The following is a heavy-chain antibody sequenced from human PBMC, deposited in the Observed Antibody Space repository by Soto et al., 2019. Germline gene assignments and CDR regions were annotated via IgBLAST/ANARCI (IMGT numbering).Heavy chain of an antibody. CDR3: ENAPAAPHGYNGNPGH. CDR1: GFTFSSYA. D-gene: IGHD3-10*01. Sequence: TGGSLRLSCAASGFTFSSYAMSWVRQAPGKGLEWVSAISGSGGSTYYADSVKGRFTISRDNSKNTLYLQMNSLRAEDTAVYYCENAPAAPHGYNGNPGHWGQGTLVTVSS. J-gene: IGHJ4*02. V-gene: IGHV3-23*01. CDR2: ISGSGGST.